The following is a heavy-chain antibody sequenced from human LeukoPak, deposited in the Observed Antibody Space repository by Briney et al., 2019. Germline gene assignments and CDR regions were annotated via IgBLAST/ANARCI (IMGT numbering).Heavy chain of an antibody. CDR3: AKGPGTIDY. V-gene: IGHV3-23*01. D-gene: IGHD1-1*01. J-gene: IGHJ4*02. Sequence: GGSLRLSCAPSGFTFSSYAITWVRQAAGKEVEGVSAISGSCGRTYYTDSVKGRFTISRENSKNPLYLQMNSLRAEDTAVYYCAKGPGTIDYWGQGTLVTVSS. CDR1: GFTFSSYA. CDR2: ISGSCGRT.